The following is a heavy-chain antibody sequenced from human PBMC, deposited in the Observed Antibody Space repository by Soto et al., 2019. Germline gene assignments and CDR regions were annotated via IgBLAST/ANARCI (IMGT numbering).Heavy chain of an antibody. Sequence: EVQLLESGGGLVQPGGSLRLSCAASGFTFSSYAMSWVRQAPGKGLEWVSAISGSGGSTYYADSVKGRFTISRDNSKNTLYLQMNSLRAEDTAVYYCAKDVLYDYIWGSYGYYYYMDVWGKGTTVTVSS. D-gene: IGHD3-16*01. J-gene: IGHJ6*03. CDR3: AKDVLYDYIWGSYGYYYYMDV. CDR1: GFTFSSYA. V-gene: IGHV3-23*01. CDR2: ISGSGGST.